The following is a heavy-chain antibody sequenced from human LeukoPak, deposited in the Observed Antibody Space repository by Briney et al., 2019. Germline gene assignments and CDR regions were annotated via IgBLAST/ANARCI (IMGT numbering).Heavy chain of an antibody. J-gene: IGHJ4*02. CDR2: IYSGGST. V-gene: IGHV3-66*02. CDR3: ARSTIFGVLDY. CDR1: GFTVSSNY. Sequence: GGSLRLSCAASGFTVSSNYMSWVRQAPGKGLEWVSVIYSGGSTYYADSVKGRFTISRDYSKNTLYLQMNSLRAEDTAVYYCARSTIFGVLDYWGQGTLVTVSS. D-gene: IGHD3-3*01.